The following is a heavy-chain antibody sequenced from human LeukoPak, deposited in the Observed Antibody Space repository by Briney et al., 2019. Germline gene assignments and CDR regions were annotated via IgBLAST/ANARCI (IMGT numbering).Heavy chain of an antibody. Sequence: GGSLRLSCAASGFTFSSYGMRWVRQAPGKGLEWVSAISGSGGSTYYADSVKGRFTISRDNSKNTLYLQMNSLRAEDTAVYYCAKDRFGGSYHYFDYWGQGTLVTVSS. CDR3: AKDRFGGSYHYFDY. CDR1: GFTFSSYG. CDR2: ISGSGGST. J-gene: IGHJ4*02. V-gene: IGHV3-23*01. D-gene: IGHD1-26*01.